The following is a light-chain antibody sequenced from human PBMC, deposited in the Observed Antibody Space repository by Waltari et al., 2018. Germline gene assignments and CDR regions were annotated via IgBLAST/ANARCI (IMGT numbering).Light chain of an antibody. V-gene: IGLV3-21*04. CDR3: HVWHPHVDPGV. CDR2: YDR. J-gene: IGLJ1*01. Sequence: YVLTQPPSVSVAPGETATITCGGDNIGTYSVHWYQQKAGQAPVLVIFYDRDRPSGIPDRFSGSNSGNTATLTISRVEAGDEARYYCHVWHPHVDPGVFGTGTEVTVL. CDR1: NIGTYS.